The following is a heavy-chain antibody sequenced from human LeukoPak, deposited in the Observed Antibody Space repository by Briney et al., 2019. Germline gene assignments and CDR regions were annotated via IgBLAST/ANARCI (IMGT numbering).Heavy chain of an antibody. V-gene: IGHV3-23*01. CDR3: AKDSDSFDY. J-gene: IGHJ4*02. Sequence: GGSLRLSCAASGFTFSSYAMSWVRQARGKGREWVSSISGSGRSTYYPDSLKGPFTLSRDNSKTTLYLQMNSLRAEDTAVYYCAKDSDSFDYWGQGTLVTVSS. CDR2: ISGSGRST. CDR1: GFTFSSYA.